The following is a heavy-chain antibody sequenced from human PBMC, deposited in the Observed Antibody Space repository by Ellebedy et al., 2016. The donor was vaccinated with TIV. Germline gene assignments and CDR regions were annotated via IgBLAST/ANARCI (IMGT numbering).Heavy chain of an antibody. D-gene: IGHD2-15*01. CDR1: GFTFSNYE. Sequence: PGGSLRLSCAASGFTFSNYEMNWVRQAPGKGLEWVANINQDGGEKYYVASVKGRITVSRDNAKNSLYLQMNSLRAEDTAVYYCARDSGCSGGKCYYGMDVWGQGTTVTVSS. V-gene: IGHV3-7*01. CDR3: ARDSGCSGGKCYYGMDV. CDR2: INQDGGEK. J-gene: IGHJ6*02.